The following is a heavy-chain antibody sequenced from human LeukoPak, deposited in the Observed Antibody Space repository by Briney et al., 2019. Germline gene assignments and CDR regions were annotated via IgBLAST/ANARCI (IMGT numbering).Heavy chain of an antibody. CDR2: IYHSGST. V-gene: IGHV4-39*07. D-gene: IGHD3-22*01. CDR1: GGSISSTSYY. J-gene: IGHJ6*03. Sequence: PSETLSLTCXVSGGSISSTSYYWGWIRQPPGKGLEWIGSIYHSGSTSYNPSLKSRVTISVDTSKNQFSLKLSSVTAADTAVYYCARGKGTYYYDSSSYSARTYYYMDFWGKGTTVTVSS. CDR3: ARGKGTYYYDSSSYSARTYYYMDF.